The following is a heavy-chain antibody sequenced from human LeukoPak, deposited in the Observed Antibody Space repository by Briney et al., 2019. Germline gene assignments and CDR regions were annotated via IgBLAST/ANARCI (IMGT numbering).Heavy chain of an antibody. CDR1: GYTFTSYY. J-gene: IGHJ5*02. D-gene: IGHD1-26*01. CDR3: ARDNSVGDNAWWFDP. CDR2: ISTTGGST. V-gene: IGHV1-46*01. Sequence: ASVKVSCKASGYTFTSYYMHWVRQAPRQGLEWMGLISTTGGSTGYAQKFQGRVTMTRDMSTSTDYMELSSLRSEDTAIYYCARDNSVGDNAWWFDPWGQGTLVTVSS.